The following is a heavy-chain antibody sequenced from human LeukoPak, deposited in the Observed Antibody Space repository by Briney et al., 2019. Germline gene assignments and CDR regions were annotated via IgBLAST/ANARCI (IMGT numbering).Heavy chain of an antibody. Sequence: GGSLRLSCAASGFTFSSYSMNWVRQAPGKGLEWVSYISSSSSTIYYADSVKGRFTISRDNAKNSLYLQMNSLRAEDTAVYYCARDRNYQPTEYFQHWGQGTLVTVSS. D-gene: IGHD2-2*01. J-gene: IGHJ1*01. V-gene: IGHV3-48*01. CDR1: GFTFSSYS. CDR2: ISSSSSTI. CDR3: ARDRNYQPTEYFQH.